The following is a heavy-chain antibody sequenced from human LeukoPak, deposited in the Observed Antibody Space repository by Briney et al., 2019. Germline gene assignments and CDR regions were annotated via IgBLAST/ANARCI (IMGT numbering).Heavy chain of an antibody. D-gene: IGHD6-19*01. V-gene: IGHV3-11*03. CDR3: ARRLYSSGSFDF. CDR2: ISSSSSYT. CDR1: GFTFSDYY. Sequence: GGSLRLSCAASGFTFSDYYMSWIRQAPGKGLEWVSYISSSSSYTNYADSVKGRFTISRDNSKNTLHLQMNSLRAEDTAVYYCARRLYSSGSFDFWGQGTLVTVSS. J-gene: IGHJ4*02.